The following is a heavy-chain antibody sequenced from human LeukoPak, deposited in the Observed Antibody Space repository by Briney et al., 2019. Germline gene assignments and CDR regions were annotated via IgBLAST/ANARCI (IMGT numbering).Heavy chain of an antibody. CDR2: IYTSGST. Sequence: SETLSLTCTVSGGSISSYYWTWIRQPAGKGLEWIGRIYTSGSTNYNPSLKSRVTISVDTSKNQFSLKLSSVPAADTAVYYCAGRDRYYDAFDIWGQGTMVTVSS. CDR3: AGRDRYYDAFDI. J-gene: IGHJ3*02. D-gene: IGHD3-10*01. CDR1: GGSISSYY. V-gene: IGHV4-4*07.